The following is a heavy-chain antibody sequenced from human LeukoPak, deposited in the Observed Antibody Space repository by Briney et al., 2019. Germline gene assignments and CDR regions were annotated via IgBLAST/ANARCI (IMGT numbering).Heavy chain of an antibody. J-gene: IGHJ4*02. CDR1: GFTFSSYA. V-gene: IGHV3-23*01. D-gene: IGHD6-13*01. CDR2: ISGSGGST. Sequence: GGSLRLSCAASGFTFSSYAMSWVRQAPGKGLEWVSAISGSGGSTYYADSVKGRFTISRDNSKNTLYLQMSSLRAEDTAVYHCAKDAIIAAAGTAEYWGQGTLVTVSS. CDR3: AKDAIIAAAGTAEY.